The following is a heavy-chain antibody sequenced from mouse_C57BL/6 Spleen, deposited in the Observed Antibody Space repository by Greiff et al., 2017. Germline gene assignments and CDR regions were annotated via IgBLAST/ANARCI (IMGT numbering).Heavy chain of an antibody. CDR3: ARSYCGSSLTGDY. CDR1: GFNIKNTY. D-gene: IGHD1-1*01. Sequence: VQLQQSVAELVRPGASVKLSCTASGFNIKNTYMHWVKQRPEQGLEWIGRIDPANGNTKYAPKFQGKATITADQSSNTAYLQLSSLTSEDTAIYYCARSYCGSSLTGDYWGQGTTLTVAS. J-gene: IGHJ2*01. CDR2: IDPANGNT. V-gene: IGHV14-3*01.